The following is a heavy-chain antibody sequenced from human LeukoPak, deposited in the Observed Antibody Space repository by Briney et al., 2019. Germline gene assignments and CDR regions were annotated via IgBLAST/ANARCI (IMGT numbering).Heavy chain of an antibody. V-gene: IGHV4-38-2*01. CDR3: ARVLAGSGNYDY. CDR1: GYSISSGYY. J-gene: IGHJ4*02. CDR2: IYHTGTT. Sequence: SETLSLTCAVSGYSISSGYYWGWIRQPPGKGLEWIGSIYHTGTTHYNASLRTRVTISVDTSKNQFSLKLTSVTAADTAVYYCARVLAGSGNYDYWGREPWSPSPQ. D-gene: IGHD3-10*01.